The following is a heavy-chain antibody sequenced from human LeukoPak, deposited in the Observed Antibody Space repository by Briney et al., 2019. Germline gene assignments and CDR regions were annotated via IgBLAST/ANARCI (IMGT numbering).Heavy chain of an antibody. CDR1: GGSISSSSYY. CDR3: ARVRLTWDFDY. J-gene: IGHJ4*02. Sequence: SETLSLTCTVSGGSISSSSYYWGWIRQPPGKGLEWIGSIYYSGSTYYNPSLKSRVTISVDTSKNQFSLKLSPVTAADTAVYYCARVRLTWDFDYWGQGTLVTVSS. V-gene: IGHV4-39*01. CDR2: IYYSGST. D-gene: IGHD7-27*01.